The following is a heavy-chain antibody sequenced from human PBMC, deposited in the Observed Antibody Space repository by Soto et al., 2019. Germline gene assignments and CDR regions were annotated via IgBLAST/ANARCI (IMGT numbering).Heavy chain of an antibody. CDR1: GGSISSYY. D-gene: IGHD4-17*01. CDR2: IYTSGST. Sequence: SETLSLTCTVSGGSISSYYWSWIRQPAGKGLEWIGRIYTSGSTNYNPSLKSRVTMSVDTSKNQFSLKLSSVTAADTAVYYCARDTTVTILGGEGRYYYGMDVWGQGTTVTVS. V-gene: IGHV4-4*07. CDR3: ARDTTVTILGGEGRYYYGMDV. J-gene: IGHJ6*02.